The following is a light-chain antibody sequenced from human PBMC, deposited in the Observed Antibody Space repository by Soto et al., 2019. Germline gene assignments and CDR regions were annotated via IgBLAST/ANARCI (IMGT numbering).Light chain of an antibody. Sequence: QSALTQPASVSGSPGQSITISCTGTSSDIGDYNYVSWYQQYPGKVPKLVIYDVSHRPSGVSNRFSGAKSGNTASLTISGLQAEDEADYYCSSSTTTISLVVFGGGTKLTVL. CDR2: DVS. J-gene: IGLJ3*02. CDR1: SSDIGDYNY. CDR3: SSSTTTISLVV. V-gene: IGLV2-14*01.